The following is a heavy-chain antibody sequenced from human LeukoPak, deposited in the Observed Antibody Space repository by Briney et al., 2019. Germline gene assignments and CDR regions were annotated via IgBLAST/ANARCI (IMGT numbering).Heavy chain of an antibody. D-gene: IGHD5-18*01. CDR2: ISDSGDGT. CDR3: AKDRSYGTGPRDY. V-gene: IGHV3-23*01. CDR1: GFTFSSYV. Sequence: GGSLRLSCAASGFTFSSYVMNWVRQAPGKGLEWVSGISDSGDGTYYADSVKGRFTISRDNSKNTLYLQMNSLRAEDTAVYYCAKDRSYGTGPRDYWGQGTLVTVSS. J-gene: IGHJ4*02.